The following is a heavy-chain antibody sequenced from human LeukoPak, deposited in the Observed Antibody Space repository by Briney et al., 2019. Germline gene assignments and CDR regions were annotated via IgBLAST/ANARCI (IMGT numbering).Heavy chain of an antibody. J-gene: IGHJ5*02. D-gene: IGHD3-10*01. CDR2: INHSGST. V-gene: IGHV4-34*01. CDR1: GGSFSGYY. CDR3: ARGVDGSGSYPFNWFDP. Sequence: SETLSLTCAVYGGSFSGYYWSWIRQPPGKGLEWIGEINHSGSTNYNPSLKSRVTISVDTSKNQFSLKLSSVTAADTAVYYCARGVDGSGSYPFNWFDPWGQGTLVTVSS.